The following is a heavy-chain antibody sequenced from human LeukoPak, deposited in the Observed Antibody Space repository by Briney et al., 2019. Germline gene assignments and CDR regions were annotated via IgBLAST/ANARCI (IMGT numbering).Heavy chain of an antibody. CDR3: ARAGYSSIWYGNYFDY. V-gene: IGHV3-53*01. Sequence: GGSLRLSCAASGFTVSNNYMIWIRQAPGKGPEWVSLIYSEGTTSYADSVKGRFTISRDNSKNTLYLQMNSLRVEDSAVYYCARAGYSSIWYGNYFDYWGQGTLVTVSS. D-gene: IGHD6-13*01. CDR2: IYSEGTT. J-gene: IGHJ4*02. CDR1: GFTVSNNY.